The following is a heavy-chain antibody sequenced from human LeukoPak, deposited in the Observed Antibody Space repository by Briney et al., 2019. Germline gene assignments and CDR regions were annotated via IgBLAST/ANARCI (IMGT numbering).Heavy chain of an antibody. V-gene: IGHV1-69*01. D-gene: IGHD4-17*01. CDR1: GGTFSSYA. Sequence: SVKVSCKASGGTFSSYAISWVRQAPGQGLEWMGGIIPIFGTANYAQRFQGRVTITADESTSTAYMELSSLRSEDTAVYYCASEGNYGGQSGMDVWGKGTTVTVSS. CDR2: IIPIFGTA. J-gene: IGHJ6*04. CDR3: ASEGNYGGQSGMDV.